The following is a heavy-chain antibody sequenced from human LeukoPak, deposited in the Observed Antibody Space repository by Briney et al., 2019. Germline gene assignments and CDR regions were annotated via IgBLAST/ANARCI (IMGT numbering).Heavy chain of an antibody. CDR1: GYTFTSYD. D-gene: IGHD1-26*01. J-gene: IGHJ4*02. CDR2: MNPNSGNR. Sequence: ASVKVSCKASGYTFTSYDINWVRQATGQGLEWMGWMNPNSGNRGYAQKFQGRVTITADESTSTAYMELSSLRSEDTAVYYCARVPRGIVGDYYFDYWGQGTLVTVSS. CDR3: ARVPRGIVGDYYFDY. V-gene: IGHV1-8*01.